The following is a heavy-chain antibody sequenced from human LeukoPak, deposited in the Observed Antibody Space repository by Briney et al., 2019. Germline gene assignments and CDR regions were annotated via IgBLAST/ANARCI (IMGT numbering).Heavy chain of an antibody. Sequence: GASVKVSCKASGYTFSRYCISWVRQAPGQGLEWMAWISAYNGNTNYAQKVQGRVNMTTDTSTSTAYMELRSLRSDDPAVYYCSKATRELRGCIWGDLDYWGQGTMVTVSS. CDR2: ISAYNGNT. V-gene: IGHV1-18*01. CDR3: SKATRELRGCIWGDLDY. D-gene: IGHD2-8*01. J-gene: IGHJ4*02. CDR1: GYTFSRYC.